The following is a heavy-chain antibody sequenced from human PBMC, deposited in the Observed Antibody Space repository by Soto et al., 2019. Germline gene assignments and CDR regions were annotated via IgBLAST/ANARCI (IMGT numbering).Heavy chain of an antibody. D-gene: IGHD1-26*01. CDR3: ARHMYSGSYYDPQNWFDP. CDR2: IYYSGST. J-gene: IGHJ5*02. V-gene: IGHV4-39*01. CDR1: GGSISSSSYY. Sequence: SETLSLTCTVSGGSISSSSYYWGWIRQPPGKGLEWIGSIYYSGSTYYNPSLKSRVTISVDTSKNQFSLKLSSVTAADTAVYYCARHMYSGSYYDPQNWFDPWGQGTLVNVSS.